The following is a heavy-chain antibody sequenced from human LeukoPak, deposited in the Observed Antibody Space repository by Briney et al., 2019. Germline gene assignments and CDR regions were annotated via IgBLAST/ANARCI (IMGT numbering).Heavy chain of an antibody. J-gene: IGHJ6*02. CDR3: ARVKGYYDFWSGYRAYGMDV. CDR2: ISSSSSYI. V-gene: IGHV3-21*01. Sequence: PGGSLRLSCAASGFTFSSYSMNWVRQAPGKGLEWVSSISSSSSYIYYADSVKGRFTISRDNAKNSLYLQMNSLRAEDTAVYYCARVKGYYDFWSGYRAYGMDVWGQGTTVTVSS. D-gene: IGHD3-3*01. CDR1: GFTFSSYS.